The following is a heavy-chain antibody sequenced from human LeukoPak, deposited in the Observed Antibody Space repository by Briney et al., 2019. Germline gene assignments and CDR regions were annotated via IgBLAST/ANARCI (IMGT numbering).Heavy chain of an antibody. D-gene: IGHD3-3*01. Sequence: GGSLRLSCAASGFTFSSYAMSWVRQAPGKGLEWVSAISGSGGSTYYADSVKGRFTISRDNSKNTLHLQMNSLRAEDTAVYYCAKGGYDFWSGYYFDYWGQGTLVTVSS. J-gene: IGHJ4*02. V-gene: IGHV3-23*01. CDR2: ISGSGGST. CDR1: GFTFSSYA. CDR3: AKGGYDFWSGYYFDY.